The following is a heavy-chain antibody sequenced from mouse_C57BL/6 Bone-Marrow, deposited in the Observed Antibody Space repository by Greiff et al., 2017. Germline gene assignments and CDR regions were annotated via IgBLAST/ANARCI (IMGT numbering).Heavy chain of an antibody. V-gene: IGHV1-42*01. Sequence: EVQLKESGPELVKPGASVKISCKASGYSFTGYYMNWVKQSPEKSLEWIGEINPSTGGTTYNQKFKAKATLTVDKSSSTAYMQLKSLTSEDSAVYYCARDGGYSFAYWGQGTLVTVSA. CDR3: ARDGGYSFAY. CDR2: INPSTGGT. D-gene: IGHD2-3*01. J-gene: IGHJ3*01. CDR1: GYSFTGYY.